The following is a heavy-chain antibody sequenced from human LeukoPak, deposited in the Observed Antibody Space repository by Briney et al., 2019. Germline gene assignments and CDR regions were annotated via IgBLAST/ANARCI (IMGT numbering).Heavy chain of an antibody. CDR3: ASGPGYSSSYDSYYYYYMDV. D-gene: IGHD6-13*01. V-gene: IGHV4-4*07. J-gene: IGHJ6*03. CDR1: GGSISSYY. Sequence: PSETLSLTCTVSGGSISSYYWSWIRQPAGKGLEWIGRIYTSGSTNYNPSLKSRVTMSVDTSKNQFSLKLSSVTAADTAVYYCASGPGYSSSYDSYYYYYMDVWGKGTTVTVSS. CDR2: IYTSGST.